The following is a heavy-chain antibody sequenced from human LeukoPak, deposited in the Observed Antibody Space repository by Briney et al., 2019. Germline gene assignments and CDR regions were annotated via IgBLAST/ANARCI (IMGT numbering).Heavy chain of an antibody. CDR2: IRYDGSNK. CDR1: GFTFSSYG. Sequence: GGSLRLSCAASGFTFSSYGMHWVRQAPGKGLERVAFIRYDGSNKYYADSVKGRFTISRDNSKNTLYLQMNSLRAEDTAVYYCAKLTETEYDILTASDGAFDIWGQGTMVTVSS. CDR3: AKLTETEYDILTASDGAFDI. V-gene: IGHV3-30*02. D-gene: IGHD3-9*01. J-gene: IGHJ3*02.